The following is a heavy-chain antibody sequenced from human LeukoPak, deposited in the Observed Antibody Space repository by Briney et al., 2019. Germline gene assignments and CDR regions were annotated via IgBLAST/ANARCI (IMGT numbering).Heavy chain of an antibody. CDR1: GGSFSGYY. Sequence: SGTLSLTCAVYGGSFSGYYWSWIRQPPGKGLEWIGEINHSGSTNHNPSLKSRVTISVDTSKNQFSLKLSSVTAADTAVYYCARALSTALYYYFDYWGQGTLVTVSS. CDR3: ARALSTALYYYFDY. CDR2: INHSGST. J-gene: IGHJ4*02. V-gene: IGHV4-34*01. D-gene: IGHD2/OR15-2a*01.